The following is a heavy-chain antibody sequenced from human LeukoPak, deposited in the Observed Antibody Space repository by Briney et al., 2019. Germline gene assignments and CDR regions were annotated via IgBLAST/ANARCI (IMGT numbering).Heavy chain of an antibody. V-gene: IGHV3-7*01. CDR2: IKLDGSEK. CDR3: ARDSLVRVYYGMDV. D-gene: IGHD1-26*01. J-gene: IGHJ6*02. Sequence: PGGSMRLSCAASGFTFSSHWMSWDRQAPGKGLEWVANIKLDGSEKYYVDSVKGRFTISRDNAKNSLYLEMNSLRAEDTAVYYCARDSLVRVYYGMDVWGQGTTVTVSS. CDR1: GFTFSSHW.